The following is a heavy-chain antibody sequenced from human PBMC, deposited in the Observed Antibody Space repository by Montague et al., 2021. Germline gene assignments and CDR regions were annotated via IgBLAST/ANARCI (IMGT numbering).Heavy chain of an antibody. J-gene: IGHJ4*02. Sequence: CAISGDSVSSNGATWNWIRQSPSRGFEWLGRTYYRSKWYNENAVSVKSRVTVIADTSKNQFSLHLTSVSPEDTALYFCARGGGGATATLFDSGGRGTLVTVSS. CDR1: GDSVSSNGAT. CDR2: TYYRSKWYN. V-gene: IGHV6-1*01. D-gene: IGHD2-15*01. CDR3: ARGGGGATATLFDS.